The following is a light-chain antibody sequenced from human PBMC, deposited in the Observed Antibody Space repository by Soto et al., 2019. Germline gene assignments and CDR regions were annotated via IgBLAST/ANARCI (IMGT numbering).Light chain of an antibody. Sequence: QSVLTQPRSVSGSPGQSVTISCTGTSSDVGGYNYVSWYQQHPDKAPKLMISDVSKRPSGVPDRFSGSKSGNTASLTISGLQAEDEADYYCCLYAGSYTYVFGTGTKVTVL. J-gene: IGLJ1*01. CDR3: CLYAGSYTYV. V-gene: IGLV2-11*01. CDR1: SSDVGGYNY. CDR2: DVS.